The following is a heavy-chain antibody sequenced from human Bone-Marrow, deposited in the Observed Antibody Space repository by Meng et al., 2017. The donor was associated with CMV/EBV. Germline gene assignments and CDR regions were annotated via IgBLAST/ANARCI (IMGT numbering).Heavy chain of an antibody. CDR2: IKQDGSEK. J-gene: IGHJ4*02. D-gene: IGHD6-13*01. Sequence: SCKASGYIFTSYGISWVRQAPGKGLEWVANIKQDGSEKYYVDSVKGRFTISRDNAKNSLYLQMNSLRAEDTAVYYCARESIAAAGVLDYWGQGTLVTVSS. CDR1: GYIFTSYG. V-gene: IGHV3-7*01. CDR3: ARESIAAAGVLDY.